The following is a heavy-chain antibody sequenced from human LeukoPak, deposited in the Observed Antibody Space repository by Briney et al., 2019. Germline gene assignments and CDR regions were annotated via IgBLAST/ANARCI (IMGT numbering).Heavy chain of an antibody. CDR2: VRYDGSKK. D-gene: IGHD4-17*01. V-gene: IGHV3-30*02. CDR3: ARDPLDYGDSSGDY. CDR1: GFTFSTYG. J-gene: IGHJ4*02. Sequence: GGSLRLSCAASGFTFSTYGMHWVRQAPGKGLEWVAFVRYDGSKKYYTNSVKGRFTISRDNAKNTLYLQMNSLRAEDTAVYYCARDPLDYGDSSGDYWGQGTLVTVSS.